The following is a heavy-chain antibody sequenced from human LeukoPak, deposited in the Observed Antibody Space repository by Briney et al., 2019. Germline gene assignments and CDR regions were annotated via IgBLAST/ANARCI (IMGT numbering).Heavy chain of an antibody. CDR3: ARAKYYYDSSGYQIDY. J-gene: IGHJ4*02. D-gene: IGHD3-22*01. Sequence: ASVKVSCKASGYTFTGYYMHWVRQAPGQGLEWMGRINPNSCGTNYAQKFQGRVTMTRDTSISTAYMELSRLRSDDTVVYYCARAKYYYDSSGYQIDYWGQGTLVTVSS. CDR1: GYTFTGYY. CDR2: INPNSCGT. V-gene: IGHV1-2*05.